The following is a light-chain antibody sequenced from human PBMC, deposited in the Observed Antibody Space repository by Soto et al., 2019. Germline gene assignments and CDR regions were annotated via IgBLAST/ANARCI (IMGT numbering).Light chain of an antibody. CDR2: EVT. V-gene: IGLV2-8*01. J-gene: IGLJ2*01. CDR3: SLYAGGNNVI. Sequence: QSVLTQPPSASGSPGQSVAISCTGTSSDVGSSVFVSWYQQHPGKAPKLMIYEVTQRPSGVPDRFSGSKSGNTASLTVSGLQVEDEGDYYCSLYAGGNNVIFGGGTKLTVL. CDR1: SSDVGSSVF.